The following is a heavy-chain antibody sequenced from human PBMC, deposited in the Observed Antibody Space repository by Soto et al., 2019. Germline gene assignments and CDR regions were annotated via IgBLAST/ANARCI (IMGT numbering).Heavy chain of an antibody. Sequence: GASVKVSCKASGGTFSRYSITWVRQAPGHGLEWIGRIIPIFGIPTYAQKFQGRVTFTADESTSTAYMELSSLRSDDTAVYYCAREDRDRETGLVPAAIDGMDVWGQGTTVTAP. CDR1: GGTFSRYS. D-gene: IGHD2-2*01. CDR2: IIPIFGIP. J-gene: IGHJ6*02. V-gene: IGHV1-69*13. CDR3: AREDRDRETGLVPAAIDGMDV.